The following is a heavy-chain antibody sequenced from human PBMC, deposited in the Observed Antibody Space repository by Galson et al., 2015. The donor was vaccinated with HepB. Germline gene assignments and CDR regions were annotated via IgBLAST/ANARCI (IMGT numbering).Heavy chain of an antibody. J-gene: IGHJ4*02. Sequence: SLRLSCAASGFTFSSYAMHWVRQAPGKGLEWVAVISYDGSNKYYADSVKGRFTISRDNSKNTLYLQMNSLRAEDTAVYYCAREPVVVAAATGPSQATPLDYWGQGTLVTVSS. D-gene: IGHD2-2*01. CDR1: GFTFSSYA. CDR3: AREPVVVAAATGPSQATPLDY. V-gene: IGHV3-30-3*01. CDR2: ISYDGSNK.